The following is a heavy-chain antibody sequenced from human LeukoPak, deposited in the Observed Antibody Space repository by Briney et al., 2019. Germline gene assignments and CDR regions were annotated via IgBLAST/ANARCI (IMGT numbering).Heavy chain of an antibody. D-gene: IGHD2-15*01. V-gene: IGHV3-30*04. Sequence: GGSLRLSCAASGFTFSHYAMHWVRQAPGKGLEWVAVIFYDGSIAYHADSVKGRFTISRDNSKNILYLQMNSLRVEDTAVYYCTKASAARCIGVFCYPFDHWGQGTLVTVSS. CDR1: GFTFSHYA. CDR3: TKASAARCIGVFCYPFDH. CDR2: IFYDGSIA. J-gene: IGHJ4*02.